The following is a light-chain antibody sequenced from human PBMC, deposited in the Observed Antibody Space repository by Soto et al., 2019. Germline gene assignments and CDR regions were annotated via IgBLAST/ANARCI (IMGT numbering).Light chain of an antibody. CDR2: LGS. Sequence: ILMTQSPGAMPVVPGWPCSLSCRSSPSILHSNGNSYLDWYLQKPGQSPQLLIYLGSNRASAVPDRFSGSGSGTEFTLKISRVEAEDVGVYYCMQALQTPRFGQGT. V-gene: IGKV2-28*01. CDR3: MQALQTPR. CDR1: PSILHSNGNSY. J-gene: IGKJ1*01.